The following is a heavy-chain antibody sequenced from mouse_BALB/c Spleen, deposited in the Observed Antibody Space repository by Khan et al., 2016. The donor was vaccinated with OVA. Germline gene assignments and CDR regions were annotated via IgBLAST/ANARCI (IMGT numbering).Heavy chain of an antibody. D-gene: IGHD2-1*01. Sequence: MQLEESGAELVKPGASVKLSCSASGFNIKDTYIHWMKQRPDQGLEWIGRIDPPNDDSKYGPKFQAKATLTADTSSNTAYLQLSSLTSEDTAVYYGATRYGNPFAFWGQGTLVSVSA. J-gene: IGHJ3*01. CDR2: IDPPNDDS. CDR1: GFNIKDTY. V-gene: IGHV14-3*02. CDR3: ATRYGNPFAF.